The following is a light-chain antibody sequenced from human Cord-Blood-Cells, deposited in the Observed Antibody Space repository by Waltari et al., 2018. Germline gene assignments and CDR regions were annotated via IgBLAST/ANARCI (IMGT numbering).Light chain of an antibody. CDR1: SSNIGAGYD. CDR3: QSYDSSLSGYV. V-gene: IGLV1-40*01. Sequence: QSVLTQPPSVSGAPGQRVTISCTGSSSNIGAGYDVHWYQQLPGTAPKLLIYGNPNRPSGVPDRFSGSKSGTSASLAIPGLQAEDEADYYCQSYDSSLSGYVFGTGTKVTVL. J-gene: IGLJ1*01. CDR2: GNP.